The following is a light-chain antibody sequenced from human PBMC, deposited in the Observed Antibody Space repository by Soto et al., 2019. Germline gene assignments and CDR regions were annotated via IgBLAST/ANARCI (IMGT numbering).Light chain of an antibody. CDR3: SAYAGSSNV. V-gene: IGLV2-8*01. J-gene: IGLJ1*01. Sequence: QSALTQPPSASGSPGESVAISCTGTSSDVGGYKYVSWYQQHPVKAPKLIIYEVNKRPSGVPDRFSGSKSGNTASLTVSGLQAEDEADYYCSAYAGSSNVFGTGTKVTVL. CDR2: EVN. CDR1: SSDVGGYKY.